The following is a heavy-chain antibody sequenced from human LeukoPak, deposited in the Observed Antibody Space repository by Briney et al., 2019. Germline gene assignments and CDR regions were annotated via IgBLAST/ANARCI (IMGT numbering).Heavy chain of an antibody. CDR3: ARVTYTAIVTRRSFDY. J-gene: IGHJ4*02. D-gene: IGHD5-18*01. V-gene: IGHV4-59*01. Sequence: SETLSLTCTVSGGSISSYYWSWIRQPPGKGLEWIGYIYYSGSPNYNPSLKSRVTISVDTSKNQFSLKLSSVTAADTAVYYCARVTYTAIVTRRSFDYWGQGTLVTVSS. CDR2: IYYSGSP. CDR1: GGSISSYY.